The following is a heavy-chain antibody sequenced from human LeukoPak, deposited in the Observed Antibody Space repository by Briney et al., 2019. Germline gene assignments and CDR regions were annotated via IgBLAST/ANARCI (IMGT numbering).Heavy chain of an antibody. V-gene: IGHV3-23*01. CDR1: GFTFSSYA. Sequence: GGSLRLSCAASGFTFSSYAMSWVRQAPGEGLEWVSAISGSGGSTYYADSVKGRFTISRDKSKNTLYLQMNSLRAEDTAVYYCAKTYYDILTGYYPPDYWGQGTLVTVSS. D-gene: IGHD3-9*01. CDR3: AKTYYDILTGYYPPDY. CDR2: ISGSGGST. J-gene: IGHJ4*02.